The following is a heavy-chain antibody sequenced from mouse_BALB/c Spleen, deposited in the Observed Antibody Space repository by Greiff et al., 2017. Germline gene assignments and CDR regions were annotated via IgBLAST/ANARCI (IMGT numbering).Heavy chain of an antibody. J-gene: IGHJ1*01. CDR3: TRDYGSSWWYFDV. CDR1: GYTFTSYW. Sequence: KQPGSELVRPGASVKLSCKASGYTFTSYWMHWVKQRHGQGLEWIGNIYPGSGSTNYDEKFKSKGTLTVDTSSSTAYMHLSSLTSEDSAVYYCTRDYGSSWWYFDVWGAGTTVTVSS. D-gene: IGHD1-1*01. CDR2: IYPGSGST. V-gene: IGHV1S22*01.